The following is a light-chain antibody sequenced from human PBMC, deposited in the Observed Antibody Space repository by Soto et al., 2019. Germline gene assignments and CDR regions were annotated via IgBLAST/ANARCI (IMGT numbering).Light chain of an antibody. Sequence: DIVMTQSPLSLPVTPGEPASISCRSSQSLLHSNGYNFLDWNLQKPGQSPQLLIHLGSNRASGVPDRFSGSGSGTDFTLKISRVEAEDVGVYYCMQALQTPPYTFGQGTKVEIK. CDR1: QSLLHSNGYNF. CDR2: LGS. V-gene: IGKV2-28*01. CDR3: MQALQTPPYT. J-gene: IGKJ2*01.